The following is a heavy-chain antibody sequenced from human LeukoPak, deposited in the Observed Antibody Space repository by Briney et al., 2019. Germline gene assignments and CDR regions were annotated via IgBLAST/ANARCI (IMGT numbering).Heavy chain of an antibody. D-gene: IGHD2-2*01. CDR2: IIPLFSIP. V-gene: IGHV1-69*05. CDR3: ATVPPACTSCSIP. CDR1: GGIFSNYA. Sequence: ASVKVSCKASGGIFSNYAISWVRQAPGRGLVWMGGIIPLFSIPNYAQNFQGRVTITTDESTNTAYMELTRLRSEDTAVYYCATVPPACTSCSIPWGQGTLVTVSS. J-gene: IGHJ5*02.